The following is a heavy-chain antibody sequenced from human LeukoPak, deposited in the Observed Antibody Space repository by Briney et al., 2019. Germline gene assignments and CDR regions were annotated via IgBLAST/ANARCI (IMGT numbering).Heavy chain of an antibody. Sequence: PGASVKVSCKASGTTFSRSAISWVRQAPGQGLEWMGGVIPVLGTTNYAQKFQDRVSITTDESTSTAYVEVSSLRSVDTAVYYCARDDGSATLGFDSWGQGTLVTVSS. CDR2: VIPVLGTT. CDR3: ARDDGSATLGFDS. V-gene: IGHV1-69*05. J-gene: IGHJ4*02. D-gene: IGHD1-26*01. CDR1: GTTFSRSA.